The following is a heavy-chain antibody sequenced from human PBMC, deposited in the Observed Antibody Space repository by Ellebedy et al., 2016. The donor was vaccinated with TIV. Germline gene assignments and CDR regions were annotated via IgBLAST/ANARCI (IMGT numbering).Heavy chain of an antibody. Sequence: GESLKISXAASGFIFNSYRMNWVRQVPGKGLEWVASISSSSNYIYYADSVKGRFTISRDNAKNSLYLQMNSLRAEDTAVYYCARSDSGYVPFDYWGQGTLVTVSS. CDR2: ISSSSNYI. CDR3: ARSDSGYVPFDY. V-gene: IGHV3-21*01. D-gene: IGHD5-12*01. CDR1: GFIFNSYR. J-gene: IGHJ4*02.